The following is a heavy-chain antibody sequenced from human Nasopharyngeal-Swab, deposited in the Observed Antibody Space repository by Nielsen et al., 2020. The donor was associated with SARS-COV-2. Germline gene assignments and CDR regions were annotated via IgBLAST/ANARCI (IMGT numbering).Heavy chain of an antibody. CDR1: GFTFDDYA. J-gene: IGHJ4*02. V-gene: IGHV3-9*01. CDR2: ISWNSGSI. Sequence: LKISCAASGFTFDDYAMHCVRQAPGKGLEWVSGISWNSGSIGYADSVKGRFTISRDNAKNSLYLQMNSLRAEDTALYYCAKDSRGYSYGQIFPFFDYWGQGTLVTVSS. D-gene: IGHD5-18*01. CDR3: AKDSRGYSYGQIFPFFDY.